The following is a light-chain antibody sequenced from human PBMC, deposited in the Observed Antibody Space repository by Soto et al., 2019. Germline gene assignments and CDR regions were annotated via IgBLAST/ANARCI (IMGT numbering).Light chain of an antibody. CDR3: QQYGSSLYT. CDR2: GTS. CDR1: QSVDSSY. V-gene: IGKV3-20*01. Sequence: ENVLTQSPGTLSLSPGERATLSCRASQSVDSSYLAWYQQKPGQAPRLLIYGTSSRATGIPDRVSGSGSGTDFTLTINRLEPEDFAVYYCQQYGSSLYTFGQGNKLEIK. J-gene: IGKJ2*01.